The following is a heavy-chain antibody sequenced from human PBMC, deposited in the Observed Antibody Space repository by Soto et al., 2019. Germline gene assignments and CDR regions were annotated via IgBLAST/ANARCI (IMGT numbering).Heavy chain of an antibody. D-gene: IGHD2-15*01. CDR1: GGTFSSYA. V-gene: IGHV1-69*13. CDR3: ASSHPLILAGNWFDP. Sequence: GASVKVSCKASGGTFSSYAISWVRQAPGQGLEWMGGIIPIFGTANYAQKFQGRVTITADESTSTAYMELSSLRSEDTAVYYCASSHPLILAGNWFDPWGQGTLVTVSS. J-gene: IGHJ5*02. CDR2: IIPIFGTA.